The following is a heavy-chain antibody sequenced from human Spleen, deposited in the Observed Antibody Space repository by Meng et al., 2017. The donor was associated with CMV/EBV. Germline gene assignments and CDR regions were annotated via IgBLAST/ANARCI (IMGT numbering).Heavy chain of an antibody. CDR3: AKDVRELGGIYYFDC. J-gene: IGHJ4*02. V-gene: IGHV3-23*01. Sequence: GGSLRLSCAASGFTFSSYSMNWVRQAPGKGLEWVSSISGSGGSTYYADSVKGRFTISRDNSKNTLYLQMNSLRAEDTAVYYCAKDVRELGGIYYFDCWGQGTLVTVSS. CDR2: ISGSGGST. CDR1: GFTFSSYS. D-gene: IGHD1-26*01.